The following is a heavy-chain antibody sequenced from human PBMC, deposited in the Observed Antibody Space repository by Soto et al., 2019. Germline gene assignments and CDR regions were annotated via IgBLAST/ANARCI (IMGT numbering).Heavy chain of an antibody. CDR3: AKPVSSNWYLGVDS. V-gene: IGHV3-30*18. CDR2: ISYDGSDK. CDR1: GFTFTNFG. Sequence: GGSLRLSCAASGFTFTNFGIHWVRQAPGKGLEWVAVISYDGSDKYYSDSVKGRFTISRDNSRNTLFLQMNSLRADDTAVYYCAKPVSSNWYLGVDSWGQGTLVTVSS. D-gene: IGHD6-13*01. J-gene: IGHJ4*02.